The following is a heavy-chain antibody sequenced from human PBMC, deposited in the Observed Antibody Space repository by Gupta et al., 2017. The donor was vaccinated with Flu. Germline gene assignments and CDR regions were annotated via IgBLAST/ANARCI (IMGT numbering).Heavy chain of an antibody. CDR1: GDSITTYY. CDR3: ARDRGSRLQETYYYYGMDV. J-gene: IGHJ6*02. D-gene: IGHD4-4*01. Sequence: QVQLQESGPGLVRPSETLSLICTVSGDSITTYYWSWIRQSPGKGLEWIGYIYNSGSTNYNPSLKSRVTILLDTSKNQFSLKVSSVTAADTAVYYCARDRGSRLQETYYYYGMDVWGQGTTVTVSS. CDR2: IYNSGST. V-gene: IGHV4-59*01.